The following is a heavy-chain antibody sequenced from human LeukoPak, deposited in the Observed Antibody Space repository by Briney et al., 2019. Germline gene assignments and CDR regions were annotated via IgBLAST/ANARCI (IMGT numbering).Heavy chain of an antibody. D-gene: IGHD3-3*01. CDR1: GYSISSGYY. CDR3: ARTHITIFGVVIIGDNWFDP. CDR2: IDHSGST. Sequence: PSETLSLTCTVSGYSISSGYYWGWIRQPPGKGLEWTGSIDHSGSTYYNPSLKSRITISVDTSKNQFSLKLSSVTAADTAVYYCARTHITIFGVVIIGDNWFDPWGQGTLVTVSS. J-gene: IGHJ5*02. V-gene: IGHV4-38-2*02.